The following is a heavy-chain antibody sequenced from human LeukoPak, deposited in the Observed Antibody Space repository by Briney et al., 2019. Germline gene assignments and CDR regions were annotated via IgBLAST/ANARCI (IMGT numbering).Heavy chain of an antibody. D-gene: IGHD3-22*01. V-gene: IGHV5-51*01. CDR1: GYSFTSYW. Sequence: GESLKISCKGSGYSFTSYWIGWVRQMPGKGLECMGIIYPGDSDTRYSPSFQGQVTISADKSISTAYLQWSSLKASDTAMYYCARHAPYYYDSSGSADYWGQGTLVTVSS. CDR3: ARHAPYYYDSSGSADY. CDR2: IYPGDSDT. J-gene: IGHJ4*02.